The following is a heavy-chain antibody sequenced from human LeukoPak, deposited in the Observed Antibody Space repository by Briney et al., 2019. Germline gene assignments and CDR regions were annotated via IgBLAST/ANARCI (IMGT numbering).Heavy chain of an antibody. V-gene: IGHV1-69*04. J-gene: IGHJ6*02. CDR1: GGTFSSYA. Sequence: ASVKVSCKASGGTFSSYAISWVRQAPGQGLEWMGRIIPILGIANYAQKFQGRVTITADKSTSTAYMEPSSLRSEDTAVYYCARDRYSYDLYYYYGMDVWGQGTTVTVSS. D-gene: IGHD5-18*01. CDR3: ARDRYSYDLYYYYGMDV. CDR2: IIPILGIA.